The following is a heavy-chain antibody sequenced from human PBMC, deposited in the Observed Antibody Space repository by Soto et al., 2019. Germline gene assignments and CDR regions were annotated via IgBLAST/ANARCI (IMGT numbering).Heavy chain of an antibody. D-gene: IGHD2-2*01. CDR1: GFIFSSYG. J-gene: IGHJ6*02. V-gene: IGHV3-30*03. Sequence: QVQLVESGGGVVQPGRSLRLSCAASGFIFSSYGMHWVRQAPGKGLEWVAVISYDENNKHYADSVKGRFTISRDNSKNTLYPQMNSLRVGDTAVYYWARSTTLAPNYYYYALDVWGQGTTVTVSS. CDR2: ISYDENNK. CDR3: ARSTTLAPNYYYYALDV.